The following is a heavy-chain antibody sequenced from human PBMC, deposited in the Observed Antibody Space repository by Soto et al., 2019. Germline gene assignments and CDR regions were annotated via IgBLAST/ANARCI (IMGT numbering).Heavy chain of an antibody. J-gene: IGHJ4*02. CDR3: ARDRINYDSSGYYFDY. D-gene: IGHD3-22*01. V-gene: IGHV1-18*01. CDR2: ISAYNGNT. CDR1: GYTFTSYG. Sequence: ASVKVSCKASGYTFTSYGISWVRQAPGQVLEWMGWISAYNGNTNYAQKLQGRVTMTTDKSTSTAYMELSSLRSEDTAVYYCARDRINYDSSGYYFDYWGQGTLVTVSS.